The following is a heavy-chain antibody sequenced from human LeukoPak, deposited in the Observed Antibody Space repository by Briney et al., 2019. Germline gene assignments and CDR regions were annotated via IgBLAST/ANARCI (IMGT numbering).Heavy chain of an antibody. J-gene: IGHJ4*02. V-gene: IGHV4-30-2*01. D-gene: IGHD6-19*01. CDR2: IYHSGST. CDR3: ARGSGLAVAGTLDY. Sequence: SETLSLTCTVSGGSISSGGYYWSWIRQPPGKGLEWIGYIYHSGSTYYNPSLKSRVTISEDRSKNQFSLKLSSVTAADTAVYYCARGSGLAVAGTLDYWGQGTLVTVSS. CDR1: GGSISSGGYY.